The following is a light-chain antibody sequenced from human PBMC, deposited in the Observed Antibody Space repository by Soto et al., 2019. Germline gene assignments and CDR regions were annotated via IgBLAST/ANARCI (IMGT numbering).Light chain of an antibody. Sequence: DIQMTQSPSSLSASVGDRVTISCRTSQSVTTFLNWYQQKPGEAPKLLIYRASTLQTGLPSRFSGSGYGADFVLTISSLQPEDFATYSCQQSYNSPRTFGLGTKVDIK. V-gene: IGKV1-39*01. CDR1: QSVTTF. J-gene: IGKJ1*01. CDR3: QQSYNSPRT. CDR2: RAS.